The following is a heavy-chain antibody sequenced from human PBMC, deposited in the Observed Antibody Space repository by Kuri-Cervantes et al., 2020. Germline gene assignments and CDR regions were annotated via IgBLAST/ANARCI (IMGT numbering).Heavy chain of an antibody. J-gene: IGHJ6*02. CDR2: VYYSGYRGNT. CDR3: AREGVVGVYYYYGMDV. D-gene: IGHD1-26*01. CDR1: GGSISSRNYY. V-gene: IGHV4-39*07. Sequence: SETLSLTCNVSGGSISSRNYYWGWVRQPPGGGLEWIGSVYYSGYRGNTYYNPSLKNRVTISVDTSANQFSLKLKSLTPADTAVYYCAREGVVGVYYYYGMDVWGQGTTVTVSS.